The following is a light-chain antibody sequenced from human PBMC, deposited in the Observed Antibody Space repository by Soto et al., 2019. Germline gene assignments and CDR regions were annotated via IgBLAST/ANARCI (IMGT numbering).Light chain of an antibody. V-gene: IGLV4-69*01. CDR2: LNSDGSH. Sequence: QLVLTQSPSASASLGASVKLTCTLGSGHSSYAIAWHQQQPEKGPRYLMKLNSDGSHSKGDGIPDRFSGSSSGAERYLTISSLQSEDEADYYCQTWGTGIWVFGGGTKLTVL. J-gene: IGLJ3*02. CDR1: SGHSSYA. CDR3: QTWGTGIWV.